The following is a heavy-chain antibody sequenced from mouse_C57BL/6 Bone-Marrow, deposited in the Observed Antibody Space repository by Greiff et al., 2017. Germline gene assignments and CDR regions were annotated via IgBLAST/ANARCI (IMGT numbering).Heavy chain of an antibody. CDR3: ARHGFITTVVDFDY. CDR2: ISGGGGNT. D-gene: IGHD1-1*01. Sequence: VKLVESGGGLVKPGGSLKLSRAASGFTFSSYTMSWVRQTPEKRLAWVATISGGGGNTYYPDSVKGRFTISRDNAKNTLYLQRSSLRSEDTALYYCARHGFITTVVDFDYWGQGTTLTVSS. J-gene: IGHJ2*01. V-gene: IGHV5-9*01. CDR1: GFTFSSYT.